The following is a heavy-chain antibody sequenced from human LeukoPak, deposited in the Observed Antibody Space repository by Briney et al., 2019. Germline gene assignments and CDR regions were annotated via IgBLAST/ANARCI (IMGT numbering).Heavy chain of an antibody. Sequence: SETLSLTCTVSGVSISSYYWSWIRQPPGKGLEWIGYIYYSGSTNYNPSLKSRVTISVDTSKNQFSLKLSSVTAADTAVYYCARSMVRGVIPDAFDIWGQGTMVTVSS. D-gene: IGHD3-10*01. CDR3: ARSMVRGVIPDAFDI. J-gene: IGHJ3*02. V-gene: IGHV4-59*08. CDR1: GVSISSYY. CDR2: IYYSGST.